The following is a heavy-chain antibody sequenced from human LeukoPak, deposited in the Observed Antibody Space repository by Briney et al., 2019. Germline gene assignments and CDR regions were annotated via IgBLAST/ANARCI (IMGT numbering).Heavy chain of an antibody. D-gene: IGHD1-26*01. CDR1: GFTFSSYA. Sequence: GGSLRLSCAASGFTFSSYAMHWVRQAPGKGLEWVAVISYDGSNKYYADSVKGRFTISRDNAKNSLYLQMSSLRAEDTATYYCARDVPLMGASKTRYFDYWGQGTLVTVSS. V-gene: IGHV3-30*04. CDR3: ARDVPLMGASKTRYFDY. CDR2: ISYDGSNK. J-gene: IGHJ4*02.